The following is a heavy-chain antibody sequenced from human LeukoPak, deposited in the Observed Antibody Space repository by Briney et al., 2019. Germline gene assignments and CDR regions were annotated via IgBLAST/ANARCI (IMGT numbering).Heavy chain of an antibody. D-gene: IGHD2-2*01. J-gene: IGHJ5*02. V-gene: IGHV1-8*03. CDR3: ARGFVVVPGRKNWFDP. CDR2: MNPNSGNT. CDR1: GYTFTSYD. Sequence: ASVKVSCKASGYTFTSYDINWVRQATGQGLEWMGWMNPNSGNTGYAQKFQGRVTITRNTSISTAYMELRSLRSEDTAVYYCARGFVVVPGRKNWFDPWGQGTLVTVSS.